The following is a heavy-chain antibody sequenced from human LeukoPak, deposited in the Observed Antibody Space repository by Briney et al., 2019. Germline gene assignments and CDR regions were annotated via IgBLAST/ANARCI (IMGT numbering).Heavy chain of an antibody. D-gene: IGHD3-10*01. CDR1: GGSFSGYY. J-gene: IGHJ4*02. CDR3: ARHALWFGSYYFDY. Sequence: SETLSLTCAVYGGSFSGYYWSWIRQPPGKGLEWIGEINHSGSTNYNPSLKSRVTISVDTSKNQFSLKLSSVTAADTAVYYCARHALWFGSYYFDYWGQGTLVTVSS. CDR2: INHSGST. V-gene: IGHV4-34*01.